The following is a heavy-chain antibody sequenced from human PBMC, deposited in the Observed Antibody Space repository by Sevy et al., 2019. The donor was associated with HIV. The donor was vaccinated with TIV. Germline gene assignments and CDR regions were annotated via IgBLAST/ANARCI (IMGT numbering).Heavy chain of an antibody. D-gene: IGHD3-22*01. J-gene: IGHJ5*02. CDR3: ARDRRDYYDSSGYYLNWFDP. CDR1: GFTFSSYS. V-gene: IGHV3-48*01. Sequence: GGSLRLSCAASGFTFSSYSMNWVRQAPGKGLEWVSYISSSSTIYYADSVKGRLTISRDNAKNSLYLQMNSLRAEDTAVYYCARDRRDYYDSSGYYLNWFDPWGQGTLVTVSS. CDR2: ISSSSTI.